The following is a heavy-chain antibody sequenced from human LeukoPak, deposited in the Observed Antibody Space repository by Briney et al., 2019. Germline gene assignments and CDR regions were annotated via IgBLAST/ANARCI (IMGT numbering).Heavy chain of an antibody. J-gene: IGHJ5*02. D-gene: IGHD3-10*01. Sequence: AVTLSLTCTVSGGSISICYWSWIRQPAGKGLEWTGRIYTSGSTNYNPSLKSRVTMPEETSKNQFSLKLSSVTAADTAVYYCARSLGYKSVLNWFDPWGQGTLVTVSS. CDR3: ARSLGYKSVLNWFDP. CDR2: IYTSGST. CDR1: GGSISICY. V-gene: IGHV4-4*07.